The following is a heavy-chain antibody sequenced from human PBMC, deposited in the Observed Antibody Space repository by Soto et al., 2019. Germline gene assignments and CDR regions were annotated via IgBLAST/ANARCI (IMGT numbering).Heavy chain of an antibody. D-gene: IGHD4-17*01. CDR3: ASPPRATVTDNIFDF. Sequence: EVQLLESGGGLVQPGGSLRLSCTASGFTLNNHAMSWVRQAPGKGLEWVSDISGSDGSTYYTDSVRGRFSISRDSSKNTLYLQMSSLRAEDTAVYYCASPPRATVTDNIFDFWGPGTLVTVSS. CDR2: ISGSDGST. CDR1: GFTLNNHA. J-gene: IGHJ4*02. V-gene: IGHV3-23*01.